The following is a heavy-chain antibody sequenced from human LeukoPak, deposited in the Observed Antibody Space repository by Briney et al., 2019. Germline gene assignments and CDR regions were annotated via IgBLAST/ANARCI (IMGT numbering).Heavy chain of an antibody. V-gene: IGHV1-2*02. CDR1: GYTFTGYY. CDR3: ARVAPYYDILTGRSTFDI. Sequence: ASVTVSCKASGYTFTGYYMHWVRQAPGQGLEWMGWINPNSGGTNYAQKFQGRVTMTRDTSISTAYMELSRLRSDDTAVYYCARVAPYYDILTGRSTFDIWGQGTMVTVSS. D-gene: IGHD3-9*01. J-gene: IGHJ3*02. CDR2: INPNSGGT.